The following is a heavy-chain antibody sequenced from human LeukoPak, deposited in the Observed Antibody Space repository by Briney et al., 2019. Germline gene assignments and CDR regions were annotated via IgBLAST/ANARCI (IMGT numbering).Heavy chain of an antibody. D-gene: IGHD6-13*01. CDR1: GFTFSDYY. CDR2: ISSSGSTI. V-gene: IGHV3-11*04. J-gene: IGHJ5*02. Sequence: PGGSLRLSCAASGFTFSDYYMSWIRQAPGKGLEWVSYISSSGSTIYYADSVKGRFTISRDNAKNSLYLQMNSLRAEDTAVYYCARADSGYSSSWYLTDNWFDPWGQGTLVTVSS. CDR3: ARADSGYSSSWYLTDNWFDP.